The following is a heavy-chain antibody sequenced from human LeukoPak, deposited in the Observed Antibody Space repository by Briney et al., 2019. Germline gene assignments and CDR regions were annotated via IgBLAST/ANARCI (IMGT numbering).Heavy chain of an antibody. V-gene: IGHV4-59*01. D-gene: IGHD3-22*01. CDR1: GGSISSYY. CDR2: IYYSGST. J-gene: IGHJ3*02. CDR3: ANYDSSGYDAFDI. Sequence: SETLSLTCTVSGGSISSYYWSWIRQPPGKGLEWIGYIYYSGSTNYNPSLKSRVTISVDTSKNQFPLKLSSVTAADTAVYYCANYDSSGYDAFDIWGQGTMVTVSS.